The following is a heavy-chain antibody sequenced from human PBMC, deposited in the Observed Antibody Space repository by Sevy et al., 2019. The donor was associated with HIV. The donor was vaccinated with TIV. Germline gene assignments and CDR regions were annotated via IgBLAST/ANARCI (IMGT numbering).Heavy chain of an antibody. J-gene: IGHJ4*02. CDR1: GFSFSKYW. CDR3: AGDPDILSGYPSHYFDY. D-gene: IGHD3-9*01. CDR2: IKEDGSQK. V-gene: IGHV3-7*01. Sequence: GGSLRLSCAASGFSFSKYWMSWVRQAPGKGLEWVANIKEDGSQKNYLESVKGRFTISRDNTKNLLYLQMNNLRADDTAVYYCAGDPDILSGYPSHYFDYWGQGTLVTVSS.